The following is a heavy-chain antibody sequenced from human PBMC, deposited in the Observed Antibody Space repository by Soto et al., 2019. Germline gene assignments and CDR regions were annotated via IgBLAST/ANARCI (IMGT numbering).Heavy chain of an antibody. CDR1: GFTFSSYW. J-gene: IGHJ3*02. D-gene: IGHD3-9*01. Sequence: GGSLRLSYAASGFTFSSYWMSWVRQAPGKGLEWVANIKQDGSEKYYVDSVKGRFTISRDNAKNSLYLQMNSLRAEDTAVYYCASAKGGYDILTGYPNDAFDIWGQGTRVTVSS. CDR2: IKQDGSEK. CDR3: ASAKGGYDILTGYPNDAFDI. V-gene: IGHV3-7*01.